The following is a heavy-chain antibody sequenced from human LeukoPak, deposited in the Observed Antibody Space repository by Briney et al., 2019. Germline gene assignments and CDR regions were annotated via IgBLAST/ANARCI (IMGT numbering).Heavy chain of an antibody. V-gene: IGHV3-21*01. J-gene: IGHJ4*02. CDR2: ISSCSSYL. Sequence: GGSLRLSCAASGFTFSSYSMTWVRQAPGKGLEWVSSISSCSSYLSYADSVKGRFTISRDNAKKLLYLQMNSLRAEDTAVYYCARDFDFWSGYYGYWGQGTLVTVSS. D-gene: IGHD3-3*01. CDR3: ARDFDFWSGYYGY. CDR1: GFTFSSYS.